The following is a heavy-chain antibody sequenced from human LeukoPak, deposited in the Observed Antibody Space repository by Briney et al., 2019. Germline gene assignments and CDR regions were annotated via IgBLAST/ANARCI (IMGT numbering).Heavy chain of an antibody. V-gene: IGHV3-21*01. Sequence: GGSLRLSCAASGFTFSSYSMNWVRQAPGKGLEWVSSISSSSSYIYYADSVKGRFTISRDNAKNSLYLQMKSLRAEDTAVYYCARTLGMVRGSFDYWGQGTLVTVSS. CDR3: ARTLGMVRGSFDY. D-gene: IGHD3-10*01. J-gene: IGHJ4*02. CDR2: ISSSSSYI. CDR1: GFTFSSYS.